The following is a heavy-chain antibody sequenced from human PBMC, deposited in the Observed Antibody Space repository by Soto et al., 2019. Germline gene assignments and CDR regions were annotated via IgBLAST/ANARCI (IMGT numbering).Heavy chain of an antibody. CDR3: ASITDCSSTSCYADYYYYMDV. D-gene: IGHD2-2*01. CDR1: GFTFSDYY. CDR2: ISSSGSTI. Sequence: QVQLVESGGGLVKPGGSLRLSCAASGFTFSDYYMSWIRQAPGKGLEWVSYISSSGSTIYYADAVKGRFTISRDNAKNSLYLQMNSLRAEDTAVYYCASITDCSSTSCYADYYYYMDVWGKGTTATVSS. J-gene: IGHJ6*03. V-gene: IGHV3-11*01.